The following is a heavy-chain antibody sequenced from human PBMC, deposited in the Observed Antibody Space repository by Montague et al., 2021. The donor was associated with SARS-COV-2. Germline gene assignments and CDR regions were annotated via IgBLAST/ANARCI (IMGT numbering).Heavy chain of an antibody. D-gene: IGHD4-17*01. J-gene: IGHJ6*02. Sequence: TLSLTCTVSGGSIRSGSYYWSWIRQPAGKGLEWIGRIYSSGSTNYNPSLKSRATMSADTSKNQFSLKVSSVTAADTAVYYCARDYGDYSYYYGLDVWGQGTTVTVSS. CDR2: IYSSGST. CDR1: GGSIRSGSYY. V-gene: IGHV4-61*02. CDR3: ARDYGDYSYYYGLDV.